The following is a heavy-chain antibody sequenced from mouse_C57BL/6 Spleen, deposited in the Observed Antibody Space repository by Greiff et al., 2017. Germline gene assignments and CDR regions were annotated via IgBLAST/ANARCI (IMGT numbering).Heavy chain of an antibody. CDR3: ASGGYDGDVPWFAY. Sequence: QVQLQQPGTELVKPGASVKLSCKASGYTFTSYWMHWVKQRPGQGLEWIGNINPSNGGTNYNEKFKSKATLTVDKSSSTAYMQLSSLTSEDSAVYSGASGGYDGDVPWFAYWGQGTLVTVSA. CDR1: GYTFTSYW. CDR2: INPSNGGT. V-gene: IGHV1-53*01. J-gene: IGHJ3*01. D-gene: IGHD2-3*01.